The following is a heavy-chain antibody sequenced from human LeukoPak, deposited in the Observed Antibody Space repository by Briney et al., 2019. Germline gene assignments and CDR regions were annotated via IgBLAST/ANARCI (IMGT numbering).Heavy chain of an antibody. CDR3: ARGGHFGELLFSWFDP. CDR1: GGSISSYY. V-gene: IGHV4-59*01. D-gene: IGHD3-10*01. Sequence: SSETLSLTCTVSGGSISSYYWSWIRQPPGKGLEWIGYIYYSGSTNYNPSLKSRVTISVDTSKKQLSLKLTSVTADSAMYYCARGGHFGELLFSWFDPWGQGTLVTVSS. J-gene: IGHJ5*02. CDR2: IYYSGST.